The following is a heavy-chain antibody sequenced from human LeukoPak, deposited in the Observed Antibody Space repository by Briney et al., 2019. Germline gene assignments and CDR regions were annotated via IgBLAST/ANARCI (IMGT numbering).Heavy chain of an antibody. Sequence: LSGGSLRLSCAASGFTFSSYAMSWVRQAPGKGLEWVSAISGSGGSTYYADSVKGRFTISRDNSKNTLYLQMNSLRAEDTAVYYCASRNDYGDYGGILFDYWGQGTLVTVSS. CDR1: GFTFSSYA. CDR2: ISGSGGST. D-gene: IGHD4-17*01. J-gene: IGHJ4*02. CDR3: ASRNDYGDYGGILFDY. V-gene: IGHV3-23*01.